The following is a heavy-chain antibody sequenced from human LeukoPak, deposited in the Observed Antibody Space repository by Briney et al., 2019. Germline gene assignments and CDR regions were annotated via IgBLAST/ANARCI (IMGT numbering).Heavy chain of an antibody. J-gene: IGHJ4*02. CDR1: GFSFTTYW. D-gene: IGHD2-2*01. CDR2: IRYDGSNK. Sequence: PGGSLRLSCAASGFSFTTYWMSWVRQAPGKGLEWVAFIRYDGSNKYYADSVKGRFTISRDNSKNTLYLQMNSLRAEDTAVYYCAKVMCSTSCLKHHSYYFDYWGQGTLVTVSS. V-gene: IGHV3-30*02. CDR3: AKVMCSTSCLKHHSYYFDY.